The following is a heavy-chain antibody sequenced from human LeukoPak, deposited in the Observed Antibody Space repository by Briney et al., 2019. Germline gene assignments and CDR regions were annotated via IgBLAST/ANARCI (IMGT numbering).Heavy chain of an antibody. V-gene: IGHV1-18*01. Sequence: ASVKVSCKASGYTFTTYGITWVRQAPGQGLEWMGWISAYNGNTNYAQKLQGRVTMTTDTSTSTAYVELRSLRSDDTAVYFCARAAGYYDASGYYLYWGQGTLVTVSS. D-gene: IGHD3-22*01. CDR3: ARAAGYYDASGYYLY. CDR2: ISAYNGNT. J-gene: IGHJ4*02. CDR1: GYTFTTYG.